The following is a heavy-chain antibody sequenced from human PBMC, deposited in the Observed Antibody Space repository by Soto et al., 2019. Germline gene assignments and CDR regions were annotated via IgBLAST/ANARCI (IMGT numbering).Heavy chain of an antibody. V-gene: IGHV4-31*03. D-gene: IGHD4-17*01. CDR2: IYYSGST. Sequence: SETLSLTCTVSGGSISSGGYYWSWIRQHPGKGLEWIGYIYYSGSTYYNPSLKSRVTISVDTSKNQFSLKLSSVTAADTAVYYCAREYGDYEDYYYYYMDVWGKGTTVTVSS. CDR1: GGSISSGGYY. CDR3: AREYGDYEDYYYYYMDV. J-gene: IGHJ6*03.